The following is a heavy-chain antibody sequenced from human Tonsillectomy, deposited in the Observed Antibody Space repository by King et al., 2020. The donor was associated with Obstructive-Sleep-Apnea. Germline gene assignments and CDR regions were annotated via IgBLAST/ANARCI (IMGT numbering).Heavy chain of an antibody. Sequence: VQLVESGGGVVQPGRSLRLSCAASGFTFANYAIHWVRQAPGKGLEWVAGISYDGNYKYYADSVKGRFTISRDNSKDTLYLQVNSLRPEDTTVYYWARGGYFGQLLYIPDGLDYWGQGTLVTVSS. CDR2: ISYDGNYK. CDR3: ARGGYFGQLLYIPDGLDY. V-gene: IGHV3-30*04. J-gene: IGHJ4*02. CDR1: GFTFANYA. D-gene: IGHD3-10*01.